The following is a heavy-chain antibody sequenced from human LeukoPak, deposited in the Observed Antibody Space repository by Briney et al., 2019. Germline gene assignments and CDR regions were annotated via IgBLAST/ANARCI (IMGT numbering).Heavy chain of an antibody. J-gene: IGHJ4*02. CDR2: ISGSGGST. CDR1: GFTFSSYA. Sequence: GGSLRLSCAASGFTFSSYAMSWVRQAPGKGLEWVSAISGSGGSTYYADSVKGRFTISRDNSKNTLYLQMNSLRAEDTAVYYCAKDAVLRYCDWLPLDYWGQGTLVTVSS. V-gene: IGHV3-23*01. D-gene: IGHD3-9*01. CDR3: AKDAVLRYCDWLPLDY.